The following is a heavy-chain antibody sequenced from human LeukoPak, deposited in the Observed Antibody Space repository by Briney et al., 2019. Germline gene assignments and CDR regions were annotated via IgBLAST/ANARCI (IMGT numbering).Heavy chain of an antibody. CDR2: ICTAGDT. D-gene: IGHD2-2*01. V-gene: IGHV3-13*01. CDR1: GFTFSSYD. CDR3: ARARYCSSTSCYHNWFDP. J-gene: IGHJ5*02. Sequence: GGSLRLSCAASGFTFSSYDMHWVRQATGKGLEWVSAICTAGDTYYQGSVKGRFTISRENAKNSLYLQMNSLRAGDTAVYYCARARYCSSTSCYHNWFDPWGQGTLVTVSS.